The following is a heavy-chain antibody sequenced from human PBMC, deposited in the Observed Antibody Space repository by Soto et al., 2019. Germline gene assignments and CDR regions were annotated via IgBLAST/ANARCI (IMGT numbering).Heavy chain of an antibody. D-gene: IGHD4-17*01. CDR3: ARDEDYDDYGPAESYYFYYSMDL. J-gene: IGHJ6*02. V-gene: IGHV1-69*01. CDR1: GGTFSSYA. Sequence: ELVQSGAVVKKPGSSVKVSCKASGGTFSSYAFSWVRQAPGQGLEWMGGIIPIFGTVDYAPQFQGRLTIPAVELTDTAYMELTSLTYEHSAVYYCARDEDYDDYGPAESYYFYYSMDLWGRGTTVIVSS. CDR2: IIPIFGTV.